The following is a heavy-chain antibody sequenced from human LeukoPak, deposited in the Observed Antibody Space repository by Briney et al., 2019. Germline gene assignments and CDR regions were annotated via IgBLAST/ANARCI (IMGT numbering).Heavy chain of an antibody. CDR3: AKESTGVSSTRQNWFDP. CDR1: GFTFSSYA. V-gene: IGHV3-23*01. J-gene: IGHJ5*02. Sequence: GGSLRLSCAASGFTFSSYAMSWVRQAPGKGLGWVSAISGSGGSTYYADSVKGRFTISRDNSKNTLYLQMNSLRAEDTAVYYCAKESTGVSSTRQNWFDPWGQGTLVTVSS. CDR2: ISGSGGST. D-gene: IGHD2-2*01.